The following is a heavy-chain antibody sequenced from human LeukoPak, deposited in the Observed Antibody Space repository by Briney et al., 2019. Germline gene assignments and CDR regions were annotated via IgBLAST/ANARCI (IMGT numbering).Heavy chain of an antibody. CDR1: GFTFSSYS. Sequence: GGSLRLSCAASGFTFSSYSMNWVRQAPGKGLEWVSSISSSSSYIYHADAVKGRFTISRDNAKKSLYLQMNSLRAEDTAVYYCARETTGSYDYVWGSYRFFDYWGQGTLVTVSS. D-gene: IGHD3-16*02. CDR3: ARETTGSYDYVWGSYRFFDY. J-gene: IGHJ4*02. CDR2: ISSSSSYI. V-gene: IGHV3-21*01.